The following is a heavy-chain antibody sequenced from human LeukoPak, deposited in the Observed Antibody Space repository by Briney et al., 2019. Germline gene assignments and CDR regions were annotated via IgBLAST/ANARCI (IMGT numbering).Heavy chain of an antibody. D-gene: IGHD4-17*01. CDR2: ISYDGSNK. V-gene: IGHV3-30*04. CDR3: ASEGDYGDYSLTG. J-gene: IGHJ4*02. CDR1: GFTFSSYA. Sequence: PGGSLRLSCAASGFTFSSYAMHWVRQAPGKGLEWVAVISYDGSNKYYADSVKGRFTISRDNSKNTLYLQMNSLRAEDTAVYYCASEGDYGDYSLTGWGQGTLVTVSS.